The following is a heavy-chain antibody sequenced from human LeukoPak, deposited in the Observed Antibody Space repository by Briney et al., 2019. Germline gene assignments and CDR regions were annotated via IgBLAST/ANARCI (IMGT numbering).Heavy chain of an antibody. CDR2: IYSSGST. J-gene: IGHJ4*02. Sequence: PSETLSLTCTVSGCSISNYYWSWIRQPPGKGLEWIGYIYSSGSTNYNPSLKSRVTISVDTSKNQFSLKLSSLTAADTAVYFCARPRGYGDYVPWDHWGQGTLVTVSS. CDR3: ARPRGYGDYVPWDH. D-gene: IGHD4-17*01. CDR1: GCSISNYY. V-gene: IGHV4-59*01.